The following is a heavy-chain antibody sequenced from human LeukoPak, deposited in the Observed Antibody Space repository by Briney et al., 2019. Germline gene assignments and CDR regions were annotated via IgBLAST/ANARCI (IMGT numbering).Heavy chain of an antibody. Sequence: ASVKVSCKASGYTFPSYFMHWVRQAPGQGLEWMGIINPTGGSTTYAQKFQGRVTMTRDTSTSTVYMELSSPRSDDAAAYYCARTAARRFDYWGQGTLVTVSS. CDR2: INPTGGST. CDR3: ARTAARRFDY. CDR1: GYTFPSYF. V-gene: IGHV1-46*01. D-gene: IGHD6-6*01. J-gene: IGHJ4*02.